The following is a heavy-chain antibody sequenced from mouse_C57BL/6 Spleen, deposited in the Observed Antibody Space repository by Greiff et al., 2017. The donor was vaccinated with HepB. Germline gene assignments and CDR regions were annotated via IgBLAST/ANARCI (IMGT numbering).Heavy chain of an antibody. J-gene: IGHJ1*03. CDR2: IDPEDGET. V-gene: IGHV14-2*01. CDR1: GFNIKDYY. CDR3: AKRVTTVVAEYFDV. Sequence: DVQLVESGAELVKPGASVKLSCTASGFNIKDYYMHWVKQRTEQGLEWIGRIDPEDGETKYAPKFQGKATITADTSSNTAYLQLSSLTSEDTAVYYCAKRVTTVVAEYFDVWGTGTTVTVSS. D-gene: IGHD1-1*01.